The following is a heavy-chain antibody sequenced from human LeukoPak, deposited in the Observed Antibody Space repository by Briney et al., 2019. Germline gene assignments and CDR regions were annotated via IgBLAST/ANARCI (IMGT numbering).Heavy chain of an antibody. CDR1: GLTFSTYW. D-gene: IGHD2-15*01. CDR3: AKDGCSGGSCHNDAFDI. V-gene: IGHV3-23*01. Sequence: GGSLILSCEASGLTFSTYWMSWVRQAPGKGLEWVSAISGSGGSTYYADSVKGRFTISRDNSKNTLYLQMNSLRAEDTAVYYCAKDGCSGGSCHNDAFDIWGQGTMVTVSS. J-gene: IGHJ3*02. CDR2: ISGSGGST.